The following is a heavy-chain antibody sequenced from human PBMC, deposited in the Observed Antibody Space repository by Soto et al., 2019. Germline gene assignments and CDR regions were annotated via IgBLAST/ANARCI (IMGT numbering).Heavy chain of an antibody. Sequence: LQVQESSPGLVKSSETLSLTCTVSAGSISSSSYYLGWILPPPGKGLERIGSLYYSWSTYDNPPHKNGFTITVERSKHQFSPKHSCVTAADTAVYYCVGSGYSPFDYCGQGTLVTVSS. V-gene: IGHV4-39*01. CDR1: AGSISSSSYY. CDR2: LYYSWST. J-gene: IGHJ4*02. CDR3: VGSGYSPFDY. D-gene: IGHD3-22*01.